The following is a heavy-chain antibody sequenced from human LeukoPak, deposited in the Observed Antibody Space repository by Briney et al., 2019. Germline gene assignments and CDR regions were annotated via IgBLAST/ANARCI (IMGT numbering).Heavy chain of an antibody. CDR3: ARDRVVVVPAAMRRGYYFDY. CDR2: IYYSGST. CDR1: GGSVSSGSYY. Sequence: SETLSLTCTVSGGSVSSGSYYWSWIRQPPGEGLEWIGYIYYSGSTNYNPSLKSRVTISVDTSKNQFSLKLSSVTAADTAVYYCARDRVVVVPAAMRRGYYFDYWGQGTLVTVSS. V-gene: IGHV4-61*01. D-gene: IGHD2-2*01. J-gene: IGHJ4*02.